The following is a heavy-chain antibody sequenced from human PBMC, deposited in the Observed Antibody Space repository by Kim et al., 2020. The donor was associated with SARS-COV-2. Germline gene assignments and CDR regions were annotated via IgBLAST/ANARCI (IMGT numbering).Heavy chain of an antibody. J-gene: IGHJ2*01. CDR1: GYTLTELS. CDR3: ATPRDSNYGNWYFDL. V-gene: IGHV1-24*01. D-gene: IGHD4-4*01. CDR2: FDPEDGET. Sequence: ASVKVSCKVSGYTLTELSMHWVRQAPGKGLEWMGGFDPEDGETIYAQKFQGRVTMTEDTSTDTAYMELSSLRSEDTAVYYCATPRDSNYGNWYFDLWGRGTLVTVSS.